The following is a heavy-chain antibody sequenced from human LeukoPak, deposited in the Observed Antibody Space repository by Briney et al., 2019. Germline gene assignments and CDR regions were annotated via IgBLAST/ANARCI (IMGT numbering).Heavy chain of an antibody. D-gene: IGHD3-22*01. CDR2: IGSDGGRT. Sequence: PGGSLRLSCAASGFTFSTYPMHWVRQSPEKGLEYVSAIGSDGGRTYYADSVKGRFTISRDNSKNTLYLQMDSLRPEDMAVYYCMSRVSSGYWGQGTLVTVSS. CDR3: MSRVSSGY. CDR1: GFTFSTYP. J-gene: IGHJ4*02. V-gene: IGHV3-64*02.